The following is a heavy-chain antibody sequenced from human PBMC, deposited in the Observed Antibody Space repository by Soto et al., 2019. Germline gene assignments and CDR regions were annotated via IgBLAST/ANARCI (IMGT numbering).Heavy chain of an antibody. V-gene: IGHV3-23*01. J-gene: IGHJ4*02. D-gene: IGHD5-12*01. CDR2: ISDSGGST. CDR1: GFTFSSYA. CDR3: AKGRRDGSIQIDC. Sequence: ELQLLESGGGLVQPGGSLRLSCAASGFTFSSYAMSWVRQAPGKGLEWVSYISDSGGSTYYADSVKGRFTISRDNSKNTLYLQMNSLRGEDTAVYYCAKGRRDGSIQIDCWGQGTLVTVSS.